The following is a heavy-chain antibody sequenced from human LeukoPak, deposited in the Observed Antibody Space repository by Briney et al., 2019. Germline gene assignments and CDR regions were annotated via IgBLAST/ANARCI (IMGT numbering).Heavy chain of an antibody. CDR2: ISSSSSYI. V-gene: IGHV3-21*01. CDR3: ARDLGYSGYEY. D-gene: IGHD5-12*01. J-gene: IGHJ4*02. Sequence: GGSLRLSCAASGFTFSSYSMNWVRQAPGKGLEWVSSISSSSSYIYYADSAKGRFTISRDNAKNSLYLQMNSLRAEDTAVYYCARDLGYSGYEYWGQGTLVTVSS. CDR1: GFTFSSYS.